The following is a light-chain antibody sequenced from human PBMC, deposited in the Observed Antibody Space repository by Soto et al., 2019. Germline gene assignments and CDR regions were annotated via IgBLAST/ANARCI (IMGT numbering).Light chain of an antibody. CDR1: QSISTNF. J-gene: IGKJ2*01. V-gene: IGKV3-20*01. CDR2: GAS. Sequence: IVLTQSPGTLSLSPGERATLSCRASQSISTNFLAWYQHKPGQAPRLLIFGASRRAPGIPVRFSGSGSGTDFTLSISGLEPEDFAVYYCQQYSSSSYTFGQGTKLDI. CDR3: QQYSSSSYT.